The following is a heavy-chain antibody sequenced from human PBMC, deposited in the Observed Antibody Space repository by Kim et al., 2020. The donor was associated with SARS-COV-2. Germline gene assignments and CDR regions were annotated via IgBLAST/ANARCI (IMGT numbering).Heavy chain of an antibody. V-gene: IGHV3-23*01. J-gene: IGHJ2*01. CDR3: AKRLLGSGSFDWYFDV. D-gene: IGHD3-10*01. CDR2: TNIGGVSK. Sequence: GGSLRLSCAASGLTFSSYGMSWVRQAPGKGLEWVSGTNIGGVSKYYADSVRGRFTISIDTSKNTVFLQMNSLRAEDTAVYYCAKRLLGSGSFDWYFDVWGRGTRVSVSS. CDR1: GLTFSSYG.